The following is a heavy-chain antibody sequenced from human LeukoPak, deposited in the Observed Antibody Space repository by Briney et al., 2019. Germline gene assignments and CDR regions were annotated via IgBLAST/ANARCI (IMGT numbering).Heavy chain of an antibody. CDR3: ARGTYYFDY. CDR1: GFTFSSYA. Sequence: HPGGSLRLSCAASGFTFSSYAMHWVRRAPGKGLEWVAVISYDGSNKYYADSVKGRFTVSRDNSKNTLYLQMNSLRAEDTAVYYCARGTYYFDYWGQGTLVTVSS. CDR2: ISYDGSNK. J-gene: IGHJ4*02. V-gene: IGHV3-30-3*01.